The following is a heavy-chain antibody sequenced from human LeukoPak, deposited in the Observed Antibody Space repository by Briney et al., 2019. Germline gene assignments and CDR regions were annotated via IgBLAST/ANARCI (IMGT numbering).Heavy chain of an antibody. V-gene: IGHV4-59*01. CDR2: IYDSGNT. Sequence: SETLSLTCTVSGGSISSYYWSWIRQPPGKGLEWIGYIYDSGNTNYNPSLKSRVTISVDTSKDQFSLKVRSVTAADTAVYYCAKGEGDYWGQGTLVTVSS. D-gene: IGHD2-21*01. CDR3: AKGEGDY. J-gene: IGHJ4*02. CDR1: GGSISSYY.